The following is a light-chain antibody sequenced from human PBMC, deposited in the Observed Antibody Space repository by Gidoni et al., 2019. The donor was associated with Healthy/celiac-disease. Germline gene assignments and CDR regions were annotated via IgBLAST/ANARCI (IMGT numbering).Light chain of an antibody. CDR2: GAT. CDR1: HSVSSS. J-gene: IGKJ1*01. CDR3: QQYNNWQT. Sequence: ETVMTMSPATLSVSPGERATLSCRASHSVSSSLDWYQQTPGQAPRLLIYGATPRATGIPARCSGRGSGKEFTLTISSLQSEDFAVYCCQQYNNWQTFGQGTKVEIK. V-gene: IGKV3-15*01.